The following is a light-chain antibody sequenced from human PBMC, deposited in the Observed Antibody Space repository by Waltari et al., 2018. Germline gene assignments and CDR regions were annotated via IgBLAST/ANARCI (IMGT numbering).Light chain of an antibody. CDR2: EVT. CDR1: SSDVGAYNY. CDR3: SSHAGTNHHFL. V-gene: IGLV2-8*01. Sequence: QSALTQPPSASGSPGQSVPISCTGTSSDVGAYNYVSWYQQFPGKAPKLIISEVTKRPSGVPDRFSGSKSGNTASLTVSGLQPEDEADYYCSSHAGTNHHFLFGPGTKVIVL. J-gene: IGLJ1*01.